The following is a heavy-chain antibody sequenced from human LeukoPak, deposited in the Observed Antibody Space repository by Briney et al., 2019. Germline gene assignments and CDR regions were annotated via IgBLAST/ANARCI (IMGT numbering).Heavy chain of an antibody. CDR2: IIPIFGTA. CDR1: GGTFSSYA. CDR3: ARDVSYYDSSGYYYYYGMDV. Sequence: ASVKVSCKASGGTFSSYAISWVRQAPGQGLEWMGGIIPIFGTANYAQKFQGRVTITADESTSTAYMELSSLRSEDTAVYYCARDVSYYDSSGYYYYYGMDVWGQGTTVTVSS. J-gene: IGHJ6*02. D-gene: IGHD3-22*01. V-gene: IGHV1-69*13.